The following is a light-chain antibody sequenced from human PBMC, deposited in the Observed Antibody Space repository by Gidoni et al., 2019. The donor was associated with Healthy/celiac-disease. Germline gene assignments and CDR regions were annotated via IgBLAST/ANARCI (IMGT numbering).Light chain of an antibody. CDR1: QSVSSY. J-gene: IGKJ2*01. V-gene: IGKV3-11*01. CDR3: QQRSNWPPGT. CDR2: DAS. Sequence: EIVLTQSPATLSLSPGERATLSCRASQSVSSYLAWYQQKPGQAPRLLIYDASNRATGIPARFSGSGSGTDFTLTISSLEPEDFAVYYCQQRSNWPPGTFXQXTKREIK.